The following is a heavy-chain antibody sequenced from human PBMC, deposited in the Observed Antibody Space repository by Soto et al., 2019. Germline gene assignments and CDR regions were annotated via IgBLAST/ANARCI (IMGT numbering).Heavy chain of an antibody. J-gene: IGHJ4*02. D-gene: IGHD3-10*01. V-gene: IGHV3-49*03. Sequence: GGSLRLSCTASGFTFGDYAMSWFRQAPGKGLEWVGFIRSKAYGGTTEYAASVKGRFTISRDDSKSIAYLQMNSLKTEDTAVYYCTRDTWFGESRFDYWGQGTLVTVSS. CDR1: GFTFGDYA. CDR2: IRSKAYGGTT. CDR3: TRDTWFGESRFDY.